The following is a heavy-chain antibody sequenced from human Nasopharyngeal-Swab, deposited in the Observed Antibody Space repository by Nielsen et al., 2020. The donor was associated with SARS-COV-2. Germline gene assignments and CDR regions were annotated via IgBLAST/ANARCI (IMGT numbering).Heavy chain of an antibody. Sequence: VRQVPGKGLEWVSYISSSSSTIYYADSVKGRFTISRDNAKNSLYLQMNSLRAEDTAVYYCARAVDIVVVVAASDYWGQGTLVTVSS. J-gene: IGHJ4*02. V-gene: IGHV3-48*04. CDR2: ISSSSSTI. CDR3: ARAVDIVVVVAASDY. D-gene: IGHD2-15*01.